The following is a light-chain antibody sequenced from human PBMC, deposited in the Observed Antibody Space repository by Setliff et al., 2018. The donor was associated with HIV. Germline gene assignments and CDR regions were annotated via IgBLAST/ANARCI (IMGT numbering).Light chain of an antibody. CDR3: SSYVNINTLV. J-gene: IGLJ1*01. CDR2: DVR. CDR1: SSDIGAYNY. V-gene: IGLV2-14*03. Sequence: QSVLTQPVSVSGSPGQSITISCTGTSSDIGAYNYVSWYQQHPGKAPKVMIYDVRKRPSGVSNRFSGSKSGNTASLTISGLQAEDEAAYYCSSYVNINTLVFGTGTKVTVL.